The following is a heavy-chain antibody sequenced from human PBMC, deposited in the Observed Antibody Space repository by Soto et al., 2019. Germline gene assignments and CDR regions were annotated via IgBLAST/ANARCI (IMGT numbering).Heavy chain of an antibody. J-gene: IGHJ6*02. D-gene: IGHD3-3*01. CDR2: IYYSGST. Sequence: QVQLQESGPGLVKPSETLSLTCTVSGGSISSYYWSWIRQPPGKGLEWIGYIYYSGSTNYNPSLKSRVTISVDTSKNQFSLKLSSVTAADTAVYYCARDLRYYDFWSGQGGSYYYGMDVWGQGTTVTVSS. CDR3: ARDLRYYDFWSGQGGSYYYGMDV. CDR1: GGSISSYY. V-gene: IGHV4-59*01.